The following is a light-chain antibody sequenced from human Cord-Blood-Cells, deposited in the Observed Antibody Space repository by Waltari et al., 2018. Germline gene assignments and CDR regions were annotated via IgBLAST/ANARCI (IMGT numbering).Light chain of an antibody. CDR2: DVS. V-gene: IGLV2-14*01. J-gene: IGLJ1*01. CDR3: SSYTSSSTLV. CDR1: SSDVGGYNY. Sequence: QSALTQPASVSGSPGQSITISCTGTSSDVGGYNYVSWYQQHPGKAPKLMIYDVSKLPSGVPKRFSGSKSGNTASLTISGLQAEDEADYYCSSYTSSSTLVFGTGTKVTVL.